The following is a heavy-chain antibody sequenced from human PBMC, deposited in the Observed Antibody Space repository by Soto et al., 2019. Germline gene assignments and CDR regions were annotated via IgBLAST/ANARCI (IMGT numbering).Heavy chain of an antibody. CDR2: ISSSGSTI. V-gene: IGHV3-11*01. Sequence: GGSLRLSCAASGFTFSDYYMSWIRQAPGKGLEWVSYISSSGSTIYYADSVKGRFTISRDNAKNSLYLQMNSLRAEDTAVYYCARLGVGYDFWSGYYSPNWFDPWGQGTLVTVSS. CDR1: GFTFSDYY. J-gene: IGHJ5*02. CDR3: ARLGVGYDFWSGYYSPNWFDP. D-gene: IGHD3-3*01.